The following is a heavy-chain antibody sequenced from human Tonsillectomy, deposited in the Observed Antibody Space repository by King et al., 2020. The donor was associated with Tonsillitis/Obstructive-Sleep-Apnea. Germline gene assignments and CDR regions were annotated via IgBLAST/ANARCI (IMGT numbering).Heavy chain of an antibody. V-gene: IGHV3-21*01. CDR1: GFTFSSYS. CDR3: ARIKSGALDY. CDR2: ISTSSSYI. Sequence: QLEQSGGGLVKPGGSLRLSCAASGFTFSSYSMNWVRQAPGRGLEWVSSISTSSSYIYYADSVKGRFTISRDNAKNSLYLQMNSLRAEDTAVFYCARIKSGALDYWGQGTLVTVSS. D-gene: IGHD1-26*01. J-gene: IGHJ4*02.